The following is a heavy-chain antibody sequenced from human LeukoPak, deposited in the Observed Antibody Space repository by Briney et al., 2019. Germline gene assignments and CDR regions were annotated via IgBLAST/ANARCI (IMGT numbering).Heavy chain of an antibody. Sequence: SQTLSLTCTVSGGSISSGGYYWSWIRQHPGKGLEWIGYIYYSGSTYYNPSLKSRVTISVDTSKNQFSLKLSSVTAADTAVYYCARGAAVVPAAIAYWGQGTLVTVSS. CDR3: ARGAAVVPAAIAY. V-gene: IGHV4-31*03. CDR2: IYYSGST. D-gene: IGHD2-2*02. CDR1: GGSISSGGYY. J-gene: IGHJ4*02.